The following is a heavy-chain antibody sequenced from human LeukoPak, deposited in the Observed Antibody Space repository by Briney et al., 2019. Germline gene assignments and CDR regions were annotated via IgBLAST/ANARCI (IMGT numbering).Heavy chain of an antibody. CDR2: MYYRGNT. J-gene: IGHJ4*02. Sequence: SETLSLTCTVSGGSISSYYWGWIRQPPGKGLEWIGYMYYRGNTNYDPSLKSRVTISIDTPNNQFSLKLSSVTAADTAVYYCARLGRYGSGSYYFDYWGQGTLVTVSS. CDR3: ARLGRYGSGSYYFDY. CDR1: GGSISSYY. D-gene: IGHD3-10*01. V-gene: IGHV4-59*01.